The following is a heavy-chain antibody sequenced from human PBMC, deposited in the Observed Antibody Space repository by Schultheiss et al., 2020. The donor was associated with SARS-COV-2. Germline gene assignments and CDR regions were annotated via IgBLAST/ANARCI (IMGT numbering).Heavy chain of an antibody. Sequence: SETLSLTCTVSGGSISSGSYYWSWIRQPAGKGLEWIGYIYYSGSTNYNPSLKSRVTISVDTSKNQFSLKLSSVTAADTAVYYCASTSRDGYNLADYWGQGTLVTVSS. CDR3: ASTSRDGYNLADY. CDR1: GGSISSGSYY. CDR2: IYYSGST. J-gene: IGHJ4*02. D-gene: IGHD5-24*01. V-gene: IGHV4-61*10.